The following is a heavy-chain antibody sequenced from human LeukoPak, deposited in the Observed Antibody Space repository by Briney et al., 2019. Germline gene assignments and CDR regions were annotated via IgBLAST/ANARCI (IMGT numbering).Heavy chain of an antibody. V-gene: IGHV3-30*18. Sequence: PGRSLRLSCAASGFTFSNYGMHWVRQAPGKGLEWGAVIPYDGSNKYYADSVKGRFTISRDNSKNTLYLQMNSLRVEDTAVYYCAKGSMGRCSGNSCYSVYWGQGTLVTVSS. CDR3: AKGSMGRCSGNSCYSVY. CDR2: IPYDGSNK. D-gene: IGHD5-12*01. CDR1: GFTFSNYG. J-gene: IGHJ4*02.